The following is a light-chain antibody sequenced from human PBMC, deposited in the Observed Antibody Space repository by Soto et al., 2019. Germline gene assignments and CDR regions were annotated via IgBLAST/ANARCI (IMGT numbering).Light chain of an antibody. CDR3: QQANSFPRP. V-gene: IGKV1-12*01. Sequence: DIQMTQSPSSVSASVGDRVSITCRASQGISNWLAWYQQKPGRAPKLLIYTGSSLKGGVPSRFSGTGSGTDFTLTTSSLQPEEVATYYCQQANSFPRPFGGGTKVEIK. J-gene: IGKJ4*02. CDR2: TGS. CDR1: QGISNW.